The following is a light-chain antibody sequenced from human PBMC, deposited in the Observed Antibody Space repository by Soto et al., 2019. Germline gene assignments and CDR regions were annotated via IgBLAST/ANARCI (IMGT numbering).Light chain of an antibody. CDR2: SND. V-gene: IGLV1-44*01. J-gene: IGLJ3*02. CDR1: SSNIGTNT. Sequence: QSVLTQPPSASGTPGQRVTISCSGSSSNIGTNTVNWYQHLPGTAPKLLIYSNDQRPSGVPDRFSGSKSGTSASLAISGLQSEDEADYYCATWDDGLTGWVFGGGTKHTVL. CDR3: ATWDDGLTGWV.